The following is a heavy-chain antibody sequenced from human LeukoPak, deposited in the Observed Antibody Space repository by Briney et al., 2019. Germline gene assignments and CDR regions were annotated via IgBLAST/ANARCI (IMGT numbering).Heavy chain of an antibody. J-gene: IGHJ6*02. CDR2: IIPIFGTA. D-gene: IGHD3-3*01. CDR1: GGTFSSYA. Sequence: ASVKVSCKASGGTFSSYAISWVRQAPGQGLEWMGGIIPIFGTANYAQKFQGRVTITADESTSTAYMELSSLRSEDTAVYYCARDATIFGVEEEFYYYYGMDVWGQGTTVTVSS. V-gene: IGHV1-69*13. CDR3: ARDATIFGVEEEFYYYYGMDV.